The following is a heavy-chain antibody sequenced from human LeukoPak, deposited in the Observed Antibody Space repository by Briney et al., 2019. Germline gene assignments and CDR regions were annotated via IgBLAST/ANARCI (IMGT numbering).Heavy chain of an antibody. J-gene: IGHJ5*02. Sequence: GASVKASCKASGYTFTSYGISWVRQAPGQGLEWMGWISAYNGNTNYAQKRQGRVTMTTDTSTSTAYMELRSLRSDDTAVYYCARDVNSVWFGEARFDPWGQGTLVTVSS. CDR3: ARDVNSVWFGEARFDP. CDR2: ISAYNGNT. V-gene: IGHV1-18*04. D-gene: IGHD3-10*01. CDR1: GYTFTSYG.